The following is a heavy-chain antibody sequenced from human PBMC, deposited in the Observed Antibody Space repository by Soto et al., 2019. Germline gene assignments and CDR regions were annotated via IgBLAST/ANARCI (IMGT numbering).Heavy chain of an antibody. Sequence: SETLSLTCAVYGGSFSGYYWSWIRQPPGKGLVWIGEINHSGSTNYNPSLKSRVTISVDTSKNQVSLKLSSVTAADTAVYYCARGHCSSTSCHLYFQHWGQGSLVTVSS. D-gene: IGHD2-2*01. CDR2: INHSGST. CDR1: GGSFSGYY. J-gene: IGHJ1*01. CDR3: ARGHCSSTSCHLYFQH. V-gene: IGHV4-34*01.